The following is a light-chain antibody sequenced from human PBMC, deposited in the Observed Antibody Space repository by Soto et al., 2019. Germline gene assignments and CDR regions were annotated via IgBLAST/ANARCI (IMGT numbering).Light chain of an antibody. J-gene: IGLJ1*01. Sequence: QSALTQPASVSGSPGQSITISFTGTSSDVGGYNYVSWYQQHPGKAPKFMIYDVSNRPSGVSNRFSGSKSGNTASLTTSGLHAEDEADYYCSSYTTSNTRQIVFGTGTKVTVL. V-gene: IGLV2-14*01. CDR1: SSDVGGYNY. CDR2: DVS. CDR3: SSYTTSNTRQIV.